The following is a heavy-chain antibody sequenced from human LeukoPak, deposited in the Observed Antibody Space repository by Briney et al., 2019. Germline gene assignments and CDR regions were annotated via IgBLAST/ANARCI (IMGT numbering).Heavy chain of an antibody. D-gene: IGHD3-22*01. J-gene: IGHJ4*02. Sequence: SQTLSLTCAISGDSVSSNSAAWNWIRQSPSRGLEWLGRTYYRSKWYNDYAVSVKSRITINPDTSKNQFSLQLNSVTPEDTAVYYCAREWTRGWYYYDSSGYYFDYWGQGTLVTVSS. CDR3: AREWTRGWYYYDSSGYYFDY. CDR1: GDSVSSNSAA. V-gene: IGHV6-1*01. CDR2: TYYRSKWYN.